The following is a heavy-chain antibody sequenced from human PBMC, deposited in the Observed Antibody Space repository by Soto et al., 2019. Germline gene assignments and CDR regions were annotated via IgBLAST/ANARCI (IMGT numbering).Heavy chain of an antibody. Sequence: GASVKVSCKASGYTFTSYAMHWVRQAPGQRLEWMGWINAGNGNTKYSQKFQGRVTITRDTSASTAYMELSSLRSEDTAMYYCARDLAYCGGDCYHRAAFDIWGQGTMVTVSS. V-gene: IGHV1-3*01. CDR3: ARDLAYCGGDCYHRAAFDI. J-gene: IGHJ3*02. CDR2: INAGNGNT. CDR1: GYTFTSYA. D-gene: IGHD2-21*01.